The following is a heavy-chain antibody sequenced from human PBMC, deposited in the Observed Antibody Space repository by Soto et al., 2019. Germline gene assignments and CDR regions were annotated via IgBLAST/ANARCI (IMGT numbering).Heavy chain of an antibody. J-gene: IGHJ4*02. V-gene: IGHV3-30*02. CDR3: AKSVVVAATGIDY. CDR1: GFTFSSYG. Sequence: GGSLRLSCAASGFTFSSYGMHWVRQAPGKGLEWVAVIWYDGSNKYYADSVKGRFTISRDNSKNTLYLQMNSLRAEDTAVYYCAKSVVVAATGIDYWGQGTLVTVSS. CDR2: IWYDGSNK. D-gene: IGHD2-15*01.